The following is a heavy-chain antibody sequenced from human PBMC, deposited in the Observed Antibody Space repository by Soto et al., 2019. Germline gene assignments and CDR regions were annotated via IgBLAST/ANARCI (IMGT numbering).Heavy chain of an antibody. D-gene: IGHD3-22*01. J-gene: IGHJ4*02. CDR1: GFTFSSYG. CDR2: ISYDGSNK. Sequence: GGSLRLSCVASGFTFSSYGMHWVRQAPGKGLEWVAIISYDGSNKYYADSVKGRFTISRDNSKNTLYLQMNSLRAEDTAVYYCARDRTDSSGYYYFDYWGQGTLVTVS. V-gene: IGHV3-30*03. CDR3: ARDRTDSSGYYYFDY.